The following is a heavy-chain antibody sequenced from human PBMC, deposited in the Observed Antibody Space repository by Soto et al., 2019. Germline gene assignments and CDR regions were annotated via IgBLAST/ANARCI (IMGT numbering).Heavy chain of an antibody. CDR2: VYDSGST. CDR1: GGSISSDY. V-gene: IGHV4-59*08. CDR3: ARRRPAHWFFDL. J-gene: IGHJ2*01. Sequence: QVQLQESGPGLVRPSETLSLTCTVSGGSISSDYWSWIRQPTGKGLEWIGYVYDSGSTKDNPSLKSRVTPSVDTSKNLSSLKLSSVTAADTAVFYCARRRPAHWFFDLWGRGTLVTVSS.